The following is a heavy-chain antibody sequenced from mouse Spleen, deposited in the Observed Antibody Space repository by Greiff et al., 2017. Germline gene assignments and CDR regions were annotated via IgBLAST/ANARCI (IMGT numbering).Heavy chain of an antibody. J-gene: IGHJ4*01. CDR2: IWRGGST. Sequence: QVQLQQSGPGLVQPSQSLSITCTVSGFSLTSYGVHWVRQSPGKGLEWLGVIWRGGSTDYNAAFMSRLSITKDNSKSQVFFKMNSLQADDTAIYYCAKRAYYSNSQAMDYWGQGTSVTVSS. CDR3: AKRAYYSNSQAMDY. D-gene: IGHD2-5*01. CDR1: GFSLTSYG. V-gene: IGHV2-5*01.